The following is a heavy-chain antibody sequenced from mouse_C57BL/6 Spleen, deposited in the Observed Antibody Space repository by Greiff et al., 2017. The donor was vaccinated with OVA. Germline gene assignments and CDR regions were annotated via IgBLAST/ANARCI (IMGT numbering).Heavy chain of an antibody. J-gene: IGHJ2*01. V-gene: IGHV5-16*01. CDR1: GFTFSDYY. Sequence: EVKLMESEGGLVQPGSSMKLSCTASGFTFSDYYMAWVRQVPEKGLEWVANINYDGSSTYYLDSLKSRFIISRDNAKNILYLQMSSLKSEDTATYYCARDEEKNYFDYWGQGTTLTVSS. CDR3: ARDEEKNYFDY. CDR2: INYDGSST.